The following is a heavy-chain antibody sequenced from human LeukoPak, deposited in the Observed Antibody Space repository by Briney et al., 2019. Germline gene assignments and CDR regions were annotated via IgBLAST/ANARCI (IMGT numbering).Heavy chain of an antibody. V-gene: IGHV3-7*03. CDR1: GFTFSVYW. Sequence: GGSLRLSCAASGFTFSVYWMTWVRQAPGKGLEWVANINHDGSEKYYVDPVKGRFTISRDNAKNSLSLQMSSLRVEDMAVYYCARDSRDYDFWSGPPFDYWGQGTLVTVSS. D-gene: IGHD3-3*01. CDR2: INHDGSEK. J-gene: IGHJ4*02. CDR3: ARDSRDYDFWSGPPFDY.